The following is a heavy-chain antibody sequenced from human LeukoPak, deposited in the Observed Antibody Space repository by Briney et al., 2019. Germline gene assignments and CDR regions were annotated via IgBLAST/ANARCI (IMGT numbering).Heavy chain of an antibody. D-gene: IGHD3-9*01. J-gene: IGHJ4*02. Sequence: GASVKVSCKAFGGTFSSYAISWVRQAPGQGLEWMGGIIPIFGTANYAQKFQGRVTITADESTSTAYMELSSLRSEDTAVYYCARVSNYDILTGYLYYFDYWGQGTLVTVSS. V-gene: IGHV1-69*13. CDR1: GGTFSSYA. CDR3: ARVSNYDILTGYLYYFDY. CDR2: IIPIFGTA.